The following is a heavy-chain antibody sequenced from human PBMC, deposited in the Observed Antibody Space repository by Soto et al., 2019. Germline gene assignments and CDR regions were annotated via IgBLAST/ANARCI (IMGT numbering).Heavy chain of an antibody. CDR2: IWYDGSNK. J-gene: IGHJ4*02. CDR1: GFTFSSYG. Sequence: QVQLVESGGGVVQPGRSLRLSCAASGFTFSSYGMHWVRQAPGKGLEWVAVIWYDGSNKYYADSVKGRFTISRDNPKNTLYLQMSSLSAEDTAMYYCARAPRYSSPDYWGQGTLVTVSS. D-gene: IGHD6-13*01. CDR3: ARAPRYSSPDY. V-gene: IGHV3-33*01.